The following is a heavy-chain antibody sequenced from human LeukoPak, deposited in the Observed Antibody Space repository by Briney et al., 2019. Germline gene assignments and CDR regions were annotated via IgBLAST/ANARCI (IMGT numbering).Heavy chain of an antibody. J-gene: IGHJ6*03. Sequence: PSETLSLTCTVSGGSISSYYWSWIRQPPGKGLEWIGYIYYSGSTNYNPSLKSRVTISVDTSKNQFSLKLSSVTAADTAVYYCARVPHITGTRYYMDVWGKGTTVTVSS. CDR1: GGSISSYY. D-gene: IGHD1-20*01. V-gene: IGHV4-59*01. CDR3: ARVPHITGTRYYMDV. CDR2: IYYSGST.